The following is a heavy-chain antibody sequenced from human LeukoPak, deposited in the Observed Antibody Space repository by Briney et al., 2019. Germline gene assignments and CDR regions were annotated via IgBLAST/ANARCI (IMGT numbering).Heavy chain of an antibody. J-gene: IGHJ5*02. Sequence: GGSLRLSCAASGFTFSSYAMSWVRQAPGKGLEWVSAISGSGGSTYYADSVKGRFTISRDNSKNTLYLQMNSLRAEDTAVYYCAKFLVLEWLVSDNWFDPWGQGTLVTVSS. V-gene: IGHV3-23*01. D-gene: IGHD3-3*01. CDR3: AKFLVLEWLVSDNWFDP. CDR1: GFTFSSYA. CDR2: ISGSGGST.